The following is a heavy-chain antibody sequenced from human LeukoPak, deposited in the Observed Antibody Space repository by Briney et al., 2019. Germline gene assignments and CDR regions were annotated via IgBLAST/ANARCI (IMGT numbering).Heavy chain of an antibody. CDR1: GFTFSSYW. J-gene: IGHJ6*03. V-gene: IGHV3-7*01. Sequence: GGSLRLSCAASGFTFSSYWMSWVRQAPGKGLEWVANIKQDGSEKYYVDSVKGRFTISRDDAKNSLYLQMNSLRAEDTAVYYCARDEGGEDPHYYYYYMDVWGKGTTVTVSS. CDR3: ARDEGGEDPHYYYYYMDV. D-gene: IGHD2-21*01. CDR2: IKQDGSEK.